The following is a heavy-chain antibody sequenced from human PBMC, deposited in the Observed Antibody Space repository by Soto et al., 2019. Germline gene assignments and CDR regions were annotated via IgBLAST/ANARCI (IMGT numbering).Heavy chain of an antibody. CDR2: ISAYNGNT. CDR3: ARVKSSGYYSHDAFDI. D-gene: IGHD3-22*01. J-gene: IGHJ3*02. V-gene: IGHV1-18*01. Sequence: GASVKVSCKASGYTFTSYGISWVRQAPGQGLEWMGWISAYNGNTNYAQKLQGRVTMTTDTSTSTAYMELRSLRSDDTAVYYCARVKSSGYYSHDAFDIWGQGTMVTVSS. CDR1: GYTFTSYG.